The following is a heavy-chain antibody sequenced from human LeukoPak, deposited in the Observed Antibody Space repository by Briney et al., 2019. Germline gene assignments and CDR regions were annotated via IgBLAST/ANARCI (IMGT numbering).Heavy chain of an antibody. V-gene: IGHV3-30-3*01. CDR3: AKDPNFWGWLDP. Sequence: GGSLRLSCAASGFTFSSYAMHWVRQAPGKGLEWVAVISYDGSNKYYADSVKGRFTISRDNSKNTLYLQMNSLRAEDTAVYYCAKDPNFWGWLDPWGQGTLVTVSS. CDR1: GFTFSSYA. D-gene: IGHD3-3*01. CDR2: ISYDGSNK. J-gene: IGHJ5*02.